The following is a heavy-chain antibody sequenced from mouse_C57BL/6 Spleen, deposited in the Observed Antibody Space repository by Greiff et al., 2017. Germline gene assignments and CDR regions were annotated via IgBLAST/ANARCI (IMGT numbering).Heavy chain of an antibody. CDR2: IYPRSGNT. CDR1: GYTFTSYG. Sequence: VQLQQSGAELARPGASVKLSCKASGYTFTSYGISWVKQRTGQGLEWIGEIYPRSGNTYYNDKFKGKATLTADKSSSTAYMELRSLTSEDSAVYFCARGDDYDVAWFAYWGQGTLVTVSA. V-gene: IGHV1-81*01. D-gene: IGHD2-4*01. CDR3: ARGDDYDVAWFAY. J-gene: IGHJ3*01.